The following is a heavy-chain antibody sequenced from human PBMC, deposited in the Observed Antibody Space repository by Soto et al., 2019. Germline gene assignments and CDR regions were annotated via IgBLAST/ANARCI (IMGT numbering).Heavy chain of an antibody. J-gene: IGHJ4*02. CDR3: ARHYDILNGYYIPYYFDY. CDR2: IYYSGST. D-gene: IGHD3-9*01. CDR1: GGSISSYY. Sequence: QVQLQESGPGLVKPSETLSLTCTVSGGSISSYYWSWIRQPPGKGLEWIGYIYYSGSTNYNPSLKSRVTTSVDTSKNQFSLKLSSVTAADTAVYYCARHYDILNGYYIPYYFDYWGQGTLVTVSS. V-gene: IGHV4-59*08.